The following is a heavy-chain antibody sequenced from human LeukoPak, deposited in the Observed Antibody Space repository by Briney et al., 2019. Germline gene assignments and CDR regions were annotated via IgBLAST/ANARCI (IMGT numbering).Heavy chain of an antibody. CDR1: GFTFSSYS. D-gene: IGHD2-2*01. CDR3: AREGRGYCSSTSCYDDY. CDR2: ISSSSSYI. J-gene: IGHJ4*02. Sequence: GGSLRLSCAASGFTFSSYSMNWVRQVPGKGLEWVSSISSSSSYIYYADSVKGRFTISRDNAKNSLYLQMNSLRAEDTAVYYCAREGRGYCSSTSCYDDYWGQGTLVTVSS. V-gene: IGHV3-21*01.